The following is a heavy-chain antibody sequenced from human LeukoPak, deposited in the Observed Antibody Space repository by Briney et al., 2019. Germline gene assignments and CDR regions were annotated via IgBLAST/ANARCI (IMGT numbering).Heavy chain of an antibody. D-gene: IGHD3-22*01. CDR1: GFTFDDYG. CDR2: INWNGGST. CDR3: AKEHTYYYDSSGYSYFDY. J-gene: IGHJ4*02. V-gene: IGHV3-20*04. Sequence: PGGSLRLSCAASGFTFDDYGMSWVRQAPGKGLEWVSGINWNGGSTGYADSVKGRFTISRDNAKNSLYLQMNSLRAEDTALYYCAKEHTYYYDSSGYSYFDYWGQGTLVTVSS.